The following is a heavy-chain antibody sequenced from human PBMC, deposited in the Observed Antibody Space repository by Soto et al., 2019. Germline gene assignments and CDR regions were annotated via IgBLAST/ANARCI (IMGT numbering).Heavy chain of an antibody. CDR1: GYPFTSSC. CDR3: ARKRGYSGYDPDFDY. Sequence: GSVEVFCKASGYPFTSSCVGVVRPAPGQGLEWMGWISAYNGNTNYAQKLQGRVTMTTDTSTSTAYMELRSRRSDDTAVYYCARKRGYSGYDPDFDYWGQRTMVTVSS. V-gene: IGHV1-18*04. J-gene: IGHJ4*02. D-gene: IGHD5-12*01. CDR2: ISAYNGNT.